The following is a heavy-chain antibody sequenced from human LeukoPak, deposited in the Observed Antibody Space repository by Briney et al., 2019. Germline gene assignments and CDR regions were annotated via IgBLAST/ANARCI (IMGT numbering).Heavy chain of an antibody. J-gene: IGHJ4*02. CDR2: ISGSGGYT. V-gene: IGHV3-23*01. CDR3: AKDPRITKIVVTGFFDY. D-gene: IGHD3-22*01. CDR1: GFTFSSYA. Sequence: GGSLRLSCAASGFTFSSYAMSGVRQAPGKGLEWVSGISGSGGYTYYADSVKGRFTISRDNSKNTLYLQMNSLRAEDTAVYHCAKDPRITKIVVTGFFDYWGQGTLVTVPS.